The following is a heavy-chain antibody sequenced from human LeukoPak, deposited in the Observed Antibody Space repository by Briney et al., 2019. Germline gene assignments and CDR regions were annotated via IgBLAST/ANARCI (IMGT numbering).Heavy chain of an antibody. CDR1: GGSIDSNIHF. CDR2: INHSGGT. V-gene: IGHV4-39*07. CDR3: ARRTVYCSNGECNSVNFDF. D-gene: IGHD2-8*01. J-gene: IGHJ4*02. Sequence: SETLSLTCTVSGGSIDSNIHFWAWIRQPPGKGLEWIGEINHSGGTNYNPSLKSRVTISVDTSKNQFSLKLTSVTAADTAVYYCARRTVYCSNGECNSVNFDFWGLGNLVTVSS.